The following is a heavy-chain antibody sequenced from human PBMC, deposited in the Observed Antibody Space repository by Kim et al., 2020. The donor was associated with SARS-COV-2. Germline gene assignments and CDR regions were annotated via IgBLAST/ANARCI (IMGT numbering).Heavy chain of an antibody. CDR2: SD. J-gene: IGHJ5*02. CDR3: ARDRITAGFDP. D-gene: IGHD3-16*01. V-gene: IGHV4-59*01. Sequence: SDNYDPTLKRRVTISVDTSKNEYSRTMSSVTAAETAVYYCARDRITAGFDPWGQGTLVTVSS.